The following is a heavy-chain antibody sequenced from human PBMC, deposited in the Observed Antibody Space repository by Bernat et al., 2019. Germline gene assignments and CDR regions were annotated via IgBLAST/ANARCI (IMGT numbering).Heavy chain of an antibody. CDR3: ARVSLYGAPASAMDV. CDR2: IWHDGSNE. Sequence: QVQLVESGGGVVQTERSQRLSCEASKFTFSSYGMHWVRQAPGKGLEWVAVIWHDGSNENSAGSVKGRFTISRDNSKNTLYLQMNNLRAEDTAVYYCARVSLYGAPASAMDVWGQGTTVTVSS. D-gene: IGHD4-17*01. V-gene: IGHV3-33*01. CDR1: KFTFSSYG. J-gene: IGHJ6*02.